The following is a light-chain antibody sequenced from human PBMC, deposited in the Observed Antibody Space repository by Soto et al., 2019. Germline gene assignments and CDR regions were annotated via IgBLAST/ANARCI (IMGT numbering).Light chain of an antibody. CDR3: QQYNNWPRT. J-gene: IGKJ1*01. CDR2: GAS. V-gene: IGKV3-15*01. CDR1: QSVSSN. Sequence: VLNRSPDTLSVTSGNRATLSGTDCQSVSSNLAWYQQKPGQAPRLLIYGASTRATGIPARFSGSGSGTEFTLTISSLQSEDFAVYYCQQYNNWPRTFGQGTKVDIK.